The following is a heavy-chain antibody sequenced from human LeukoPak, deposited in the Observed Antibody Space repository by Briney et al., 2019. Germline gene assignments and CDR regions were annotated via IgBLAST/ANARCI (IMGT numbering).Heavy chain of an antibody. V-gene: IGHV5-51*01. CDR3: ARQRDYGDYVDY. J-gene: IGHJ4*02. CDR2: IYPGDSDT. D-gene: IGHD4-17*01. Sequence: GVALQISSKGSGYSFTSYWIGWVRPVPGKGLEWMGIIYPGDSDTRYSPSFQGQVTISADKSISTAYLQWSSLKASDTAMYYCARQRDYGDYVDYWGQGTLVTVSS. CDR1: GYSFTSYW.